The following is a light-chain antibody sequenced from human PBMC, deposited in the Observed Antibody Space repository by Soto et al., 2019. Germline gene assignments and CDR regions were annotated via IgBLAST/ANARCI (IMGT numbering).Light chain of an antibody. CDR3: QQYGSTPLT. CDR2: DAS. V-gene: IGKV3-20*01. Sequence: EIVFTQSPDTLSLSPGERATLSCRASQSVRSNSLAWYQQKPGQAPRFLIYDASSRATGIPDRFSGSGSGTDFTLTISRLEPEDFAVHYCQQYGSTPLTFGGGTKVDIK. CDR1: QSVRSNS. J-gene: IGKJ4*01.